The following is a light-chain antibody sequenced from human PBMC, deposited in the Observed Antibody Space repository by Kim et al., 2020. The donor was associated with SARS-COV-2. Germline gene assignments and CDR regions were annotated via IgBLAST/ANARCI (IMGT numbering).Light chain of an antibody. J-gene: IGKJ5*01. Sequence: SAVGDRVTMTCRASQDIKNKLVWFQQKPGKAPRSLIYAASSLQSGVPAKFSGSGSGTDFTLTISSLQPEDFATYYCQQYQSYPVTFGQGTRLEIK. V-gene: IGKV1-16*02. CDR2: AAS. CDR1: QDIKNK. CDR3: QQYQSYPVT.